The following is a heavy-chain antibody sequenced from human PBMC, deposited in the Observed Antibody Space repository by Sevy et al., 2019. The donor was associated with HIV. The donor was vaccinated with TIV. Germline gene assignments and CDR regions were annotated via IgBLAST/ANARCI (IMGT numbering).Heavy chain of an antibody. D-gene: IGHD1-1*01. CDR3: VREHGAGINSARNFFDY. V-gene: IGHV3-11*06. J-gene: IGHJ4*02. Sequence: GGSLRLSCAASRFTFSDYYMSWIRQAPGKGLEWVSDISSGSSYTNYADSVKGRFNISRDNAKNSLYLQMNSLRAEDTAVYYRVREHGAGINSARNFFDYWGQGTLVTVSS. CDR1: RFTFSDYY. CDR2: ISSGSSYT.